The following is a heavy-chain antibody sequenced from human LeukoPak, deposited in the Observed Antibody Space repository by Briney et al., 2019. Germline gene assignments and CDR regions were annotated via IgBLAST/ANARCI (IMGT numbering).Heavy chain of an antibody. D-gene: IGHD3-10*01. CDR1: GGSFSGYY. J-gene: IGHJ6*03. V-gene: IGHV4-34*01. CDR3: ARRALYGSGRYYYYYYMDV. Sequence: SETPSLTCAVYGGSFSGYYWSWIRQPPGKGLEWIGEINHSGGTNYSPSLKSRVTISVDTSKNQFSLKLSSVTAADTAVYYCARRALYGSGRYYYYYYMDVWGKGTTVTVSS. CDR2: INHSGGT.